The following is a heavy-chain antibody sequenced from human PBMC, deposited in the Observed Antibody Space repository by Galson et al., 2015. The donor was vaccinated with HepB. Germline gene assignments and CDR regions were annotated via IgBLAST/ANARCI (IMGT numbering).Heavy chain of an antibody. V-gene: IGHV3-66*01. Sequence: SLRLSCAASGFTVSSNYMSWVRRAPGKGLEWVSVIYSGGSTYYADSVKGRFTISRDNSKNTLYLQMNSLRAEDTAVYYCARGPRISMPLDIWGQGTMVTVSS. CDR1: GFTVSSNY. CDR2: IYSGGST. D-gene: IGHD2/OR15-2a*01. CDR3: ARGPRISMPLDI. J-gene: IGHJ3*02.